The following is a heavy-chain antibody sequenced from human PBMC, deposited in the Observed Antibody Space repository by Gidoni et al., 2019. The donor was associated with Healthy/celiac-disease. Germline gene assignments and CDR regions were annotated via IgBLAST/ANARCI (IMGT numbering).Heavy chain of an antibody. Sequence: EVQLLESGGGLVQPGGSLRLSCAASGFTLSNHAMSWVRQARGNGREWVSVISGSGVSTYYADSVKGRFTISRDNSKNTLYLQMNSLRAEGTAVYYGAKKVPGVYSFEIWCQGTMVTVAS. CDR3: AKKVPGVYSFEI. V-gene: IGHV3-23*01. D-gene: IGHD2-8*01. CDR2: ISGSGVST. CDR1: GFTLSNHA. J-gene: IGHJ3*02.